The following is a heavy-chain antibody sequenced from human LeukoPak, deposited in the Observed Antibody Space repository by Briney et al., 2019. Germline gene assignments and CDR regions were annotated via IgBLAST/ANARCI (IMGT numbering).Heavy chain of an antibody. CDR1: GGSFSGYY. CDR3: ARHPGRITMDRGAFDY. Sequence: SETLSLTCAVYGGSFSGYYWSWIRQPPGKGLEWIGEINHSGSTNYNPSLKSRVTISVDTSKNQFSLKLSSVTAADTAVYYCARHPGRITMDRGAFDYWGQGTLVTVSS. V-gene: IGHV4-34*01. CDR2: INHSGST. J-gene: IGHJ4*02. D-gene: IGHD3-10*01.